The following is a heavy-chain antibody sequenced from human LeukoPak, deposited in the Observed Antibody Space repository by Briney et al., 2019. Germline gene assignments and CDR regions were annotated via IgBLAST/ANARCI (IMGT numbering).Heavy chain of an antibody. CDR2: ISSSGSTI. D-gene: IGHD5-18*01. CDR3: ARDDVDTAMVHP. CDR1: GFTFSSYE. Sequence: TGGSLILSCAASGFTFSSYEMNWVRQAPGKGLEWVSYISSSGSTIYYADSVKGRFTISRDNAKNSLYLQMNSLRAEDTAVYYCARDDVDTAMVHPWGQGTLVTVSS. J-gene: IGHJ5*02. V-gene: IGHV3-48*03.